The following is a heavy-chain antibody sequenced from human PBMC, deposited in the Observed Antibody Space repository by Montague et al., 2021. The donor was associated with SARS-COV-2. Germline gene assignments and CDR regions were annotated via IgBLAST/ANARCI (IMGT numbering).Heavy chain of an antibody. J-gene: IGHJ4*02. Sequence: SLRLPCAASGFTFSSYAMSWVRQAPGKGLEWVSAISGSVFSTYYADSVKGRFTISRDNSKNTLYLQMNSLRAEDTAVYYCALRSGDYWGQGTLVTVSS. D-gene: IGHD3-3*01. CDR2: ISGSVFST. V-gene: IGHV3-23*01. CDR1: GFTFSSYA. CDR3: ALRSGDY.